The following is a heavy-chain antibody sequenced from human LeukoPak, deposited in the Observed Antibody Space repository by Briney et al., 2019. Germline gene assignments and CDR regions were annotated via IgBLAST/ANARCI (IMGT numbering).Heavy chain of an antibody. D-gene: IGHD6-13*01. Sequence: GGSLRLSCAASGFTFSSYGMHWVRQAPGKGLEWVAVVWYDGSNKYYADSVKGRFTISRENAKNSLYLQMNSLRAGDTAVYYCARGSVRVGMDVWGQGTTVTVSS. V-gene: IGHV3-33*01. CDR1: GFTFSSYG. CDR2: VWYDGSNK. CDR3: ARGSVRVGMDV. J-gene: IGHJ6*02.